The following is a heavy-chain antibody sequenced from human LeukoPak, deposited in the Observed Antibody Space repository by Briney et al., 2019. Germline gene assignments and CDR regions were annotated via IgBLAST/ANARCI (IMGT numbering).Heavy chain of an antibody. D-gene: IGHD2-8*01. CDR3: ARVPTSGTYYYFDY. J-gene: IGHJ4*02. CDR2: IHSAGRST. V-gene: IGHV3-23*01. Sequence: GGSLRLSCAASGFTFSSYAMARVRQALGKGLEWVSAIHSAGRSTYYPDSLKGRVTISRDNSKNTLYLQMKSLRPEDTAVYYCARVPTSGTYYYFDYWGQGTLVTVSS. CDR1: GFTFSSYA.